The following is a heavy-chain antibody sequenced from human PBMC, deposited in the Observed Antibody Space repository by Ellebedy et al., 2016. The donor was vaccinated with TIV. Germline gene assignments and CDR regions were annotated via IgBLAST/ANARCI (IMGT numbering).Heavy chain of an antibody. V-gene: IGHV4-59*01. D-gene: IGHD3-16*01. J-gene: IGHJ3*01. Sequence: SETLSLTCAVSGGSLSDNYWTWIRRPPGKGLEWIGYLYYTGSTNYNPSLKSRVTISVNTPRNQFSLKLSSVTAADTAVYYCVSSASMDAFDLWGQGTMVTVSS. CDR3: VSSASMDAFDL. CDR2: LYYTGST. CDR1: GGSLSDNY.